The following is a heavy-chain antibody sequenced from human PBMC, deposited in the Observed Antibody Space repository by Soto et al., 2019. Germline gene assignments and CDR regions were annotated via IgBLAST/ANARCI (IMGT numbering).Heavy chain of an antibody. CDR3: ARGRYRVY. CDR2: ISAHNGNT. Sequence: QVHLVQSGAEVKKPGASVKVSCKASGYTFTSYGITWVQQAPGQGLEWMGWISAHNGNTDYAQKLQGRVIVTRDTSTSTAYMELKSRISDATAVHYCARGRYRVYWGQGVLVTVSS. D-gene: IGHD1-1*01. J-gene: IGHJ4*02. CDR1: GYTFTSYG. V-gene: IGHV1-18*01.